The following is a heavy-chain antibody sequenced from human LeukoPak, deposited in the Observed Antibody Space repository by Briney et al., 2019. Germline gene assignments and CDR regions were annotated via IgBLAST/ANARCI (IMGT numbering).Heavy chain of an antibody. V-gene: IGHV4-59*12. J-gene: IGHJ4*02. CDR3: ARVSGGNLDY. Sequence: SETLSLTCTVSGGSISSYYWSWIRQPPGKGLEWIGNIYYSGSTNYNPSLKSRVTISVDTSKNQFSLGLSSVTAADTAVYYCARVSGGNLDYWGQGTLVTVSS. CDR1: GGSISSYY. CDR2: IYYSGST. D-gene: IGHD4-23*01.